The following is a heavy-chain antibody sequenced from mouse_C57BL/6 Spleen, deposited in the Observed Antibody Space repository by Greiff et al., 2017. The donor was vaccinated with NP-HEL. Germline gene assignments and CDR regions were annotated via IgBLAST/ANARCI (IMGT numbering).Heavy chain of an antibody. CDR1: GYTFTSYW. D-gene: IGHD2-14*01. V-gene: IGHV1-55*01. Sequence: VQLQQSGAELVKPGASVKMSCTASGYTFTSYWITWVKQRPAQGLEWIGDIYPGSGSTNYNENVKSKSTLTVDTSSSTAYMQLSSLTSEDSAVYYCATYYGYDGYFDYWGQGTTLTVSS. J-gene: IGHJ2*01. CDR2: IYPGSGST. CDR3: ATYYGYDGYFDY.